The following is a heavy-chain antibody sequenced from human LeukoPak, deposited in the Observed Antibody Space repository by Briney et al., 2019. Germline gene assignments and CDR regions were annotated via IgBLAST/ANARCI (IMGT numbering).Heavy chain of an antibody. V-gene: IGHV4-59*01. D-gene: IGHD3-9*01. CDR2: IYYSGST. Sequence: PSETLSLTCTVSGGSISSYYWSWIRQPPGKGLEWIGYIYYSGSTNYNPSLKSRVTISVDTSKNQFSLKLSSVTAADTAVYYCAREGPYYDILIGYYRGWFDPWGQGTLVTVSS. CDR1: GGSISSYY. CDR3: AREGPYYDILIGYYRGWFDP. J-gene: IGHJ5*02.